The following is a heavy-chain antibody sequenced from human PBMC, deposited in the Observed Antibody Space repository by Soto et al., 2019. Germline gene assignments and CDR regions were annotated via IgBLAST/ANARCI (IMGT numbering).Heavy chain of an antibody. CDR2: IIPIFGTA. J-gene: IGHJ5*02. CDR1: GGTFSSYA. Sequence: SVKVSCTASGGTFSSYAISWVRLAPGQGLEWMGGIIPIFGTANYAQKFQGRVTITADESTSTAYMELSSLRSEDTAVYYCARYYDFWENWFDPWGQGTLVTVSS. V-gene: IGHV1-69*13. D-gene: IGHD3-3*01. CDR3: ARYYDFWENWFDP.